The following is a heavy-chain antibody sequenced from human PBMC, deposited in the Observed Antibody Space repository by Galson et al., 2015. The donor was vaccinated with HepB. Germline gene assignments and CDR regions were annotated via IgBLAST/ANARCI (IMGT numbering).Heavy chain of an antibody. J-gene: IGHJ4*02. CDR2: IRYDGSNK. V-gene: IGHV3-30*02. Sequence: SLRPSCAASGFTFSSYGMHWVRQAPGKGLEWVAFIRYDGSNKYYADSVKGRFTISRDNSKNTLYLQMNSLRAEDTAVYYCAKGQRGYCSSTSCYTFDYWGQGTLVTVSS. CDR3: AKGQRGYCSSTSCYTFDY. D-gene: IGHD2-2*02. CDR1: GFTFSSYG.